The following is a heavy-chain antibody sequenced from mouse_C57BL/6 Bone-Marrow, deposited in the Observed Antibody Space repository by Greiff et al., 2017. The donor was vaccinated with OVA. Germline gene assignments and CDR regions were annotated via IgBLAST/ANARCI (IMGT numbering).Heavy chain of an antibody. Sequence: EVQLQQSGPELVKPGASVKISCKASGYTFTDYYMNWVKQSHGKSLEWIGDINPNNGGTSYTQKFKGKATLTVDKSSSTAYMELRSLTSEDSAVYYCARRTWDYWGQGTTLTVSS. CDR2: INPNNGGT. CDR3: ARRTWDY. V-gene: IGHV1-26*01. CDR1: GYTFTDYY. J-gene: IGHJ2*01.